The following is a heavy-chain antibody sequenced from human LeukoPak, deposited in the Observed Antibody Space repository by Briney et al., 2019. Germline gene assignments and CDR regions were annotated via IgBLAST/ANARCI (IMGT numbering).Heavy chain of an antibody. D-gene: IGHD6-6*01. CDR1: GYSFTSYW. J-gene: IGHJ5*02. V-gene: IGHV5-51*01. CDR3: ACSSSVSNGWFDP. CDR2: IYPGDSDT. Sequence: GEPLKISCKGLGYSFTSYWIGWVRQMPGKGLEWFGIIYPGDSDTRYSPSFQGQVTISADKSISTAYLQWSSLKASDTAMYYCACSSSVSNGWFDPWGQGTLVTVSS.